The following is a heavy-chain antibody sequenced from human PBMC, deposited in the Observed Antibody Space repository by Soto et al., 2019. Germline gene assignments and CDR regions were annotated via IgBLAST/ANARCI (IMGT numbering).Heavy chain of an antibody. CDR1: GYTFTSYY. D-gene: IGHD3-22*01. V-gene: IGHV1-46*01. CDR3: ARDRVYYNSSGYPRDAFDI. Sequence: ASVKVSCKASGYTFTSYYMHWVRQAPGQGLEWMGIINPSGGSTSYAQKFQGRVTMTRDTSTSTVYMELSSLRSEDTAVYYCARDRVYYNSSGYPRDAFDIWGQGIMVTVS. J-gene: IGHJ3*02. CDR2: INPSGGST.